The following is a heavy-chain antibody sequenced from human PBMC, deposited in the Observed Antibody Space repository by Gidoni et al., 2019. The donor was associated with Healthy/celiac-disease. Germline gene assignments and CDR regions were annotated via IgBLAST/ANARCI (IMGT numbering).Heavy chain of an antibody. V-gene: IGHV4-34*01. CDR1: GGSFSGYY. D-gene: IGHD6-13*01. J-gene: IGHJ6*02. Sequence: QVQLQQWGAGLLKPSETLSLTCAVYGGSFSGYYWSWIRQPPGKGLEWIGEINHSGSTNYNPSLKSRVTISVDTSKNQFSLKLSSVTAADTAVYYCARARSAAGPGGYYYYGMDVWGQGTTVTVSS. CDR2: INHSGST. CDR3: ARARSAAGPGGYYYYGMDV.